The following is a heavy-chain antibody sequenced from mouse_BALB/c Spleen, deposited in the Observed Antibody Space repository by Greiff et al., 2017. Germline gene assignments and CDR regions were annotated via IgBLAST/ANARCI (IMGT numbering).Heavy chain of an antibody. V-gene: IGHV5-12-2*01. J-gene: IGHJ2*01. CDR2: ISNGGGST. D-gene: IGHD1-2*01. CDR3: ARHIHYYGHDYFDY. Sequence: EVNVVESGGGLVQPGGSLKLSCAASGFTFSSYTMSWVRQTPEKRLEWVAYISNGGGSTYYPDTVKGRFTISRDNAKNTLYLQMSSLKSEDTAMYYCARHIHYYGHDYFDYWGQGTTLTVSS. CDR1: GFTFSSYT.